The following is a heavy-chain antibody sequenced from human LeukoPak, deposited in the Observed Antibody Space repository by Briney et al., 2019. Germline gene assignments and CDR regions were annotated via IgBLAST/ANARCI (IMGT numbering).Heavy chain of an antibody. V-gene: IGHV3-66*01. CDR1: GFTVSSNY. J-gene: IGHJ4*02. CDR2: LYSDGST. Sequence: GGSLRLSCAASGFTVSSNYMSWVRQAPGEGLEWVSILYSDGSTHYADSVKGRFTISRDNSKNTLYLQMNSLRAEDTAVYYCARDLGYCSGSTCYVGYFDCWGQGTLVTASS. D-gene: IGHD2-15*01. CDR3: ARDLGYCSGSTCYVGYFDC.